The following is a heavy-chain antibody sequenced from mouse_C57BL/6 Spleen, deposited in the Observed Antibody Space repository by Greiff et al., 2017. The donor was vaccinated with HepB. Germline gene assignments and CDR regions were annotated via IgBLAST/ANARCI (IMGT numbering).Heavy chain of an antibody. CDR1: GYSFTGYY. V-gene: IGHV1-42*01. Sequence: EVQLQQSGPELVKPGASVKISCKASGYSFTGYYMNWVKQSPEKSLEWIGEINPSTGGTTYNQKFKAKATLTVDKSSSTAYMQLKSLTSEDSAVYYCARERDYWGQGTSVTVSS. J-gene: IGHJ4*01. CDR3: ARERDY. CDR2: INPSTGGT.